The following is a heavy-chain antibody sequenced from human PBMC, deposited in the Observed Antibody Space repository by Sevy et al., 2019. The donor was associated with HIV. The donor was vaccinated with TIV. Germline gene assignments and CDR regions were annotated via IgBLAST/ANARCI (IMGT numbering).Heavy chain of an antibody. J-gene: IGHJ4*02. CDR3: ARTYYYGSGSYGYFDY. Sequence: GGSLRLSCAASGFTFSSYSMNWVRQAPGKGLEWVSYISSSSSTIYYADSVKGRFTISRDNAKNSLYLQMNSLRDEDTAEYYCARTYYYGSGSYGYFDYWGQGTLVTVPS. D-gene: IGHD3-10*01. V-gene: IGHV3-48*02. CDR1: GFTFSSYS. CDR2: ISSSSSTI.